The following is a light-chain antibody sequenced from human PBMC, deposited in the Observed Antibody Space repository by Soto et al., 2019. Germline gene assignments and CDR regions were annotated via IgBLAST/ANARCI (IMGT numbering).Light chain of an antibody. Sequence: EIVLTQSPATLSLSPGERATLSCRATHSVNNYLAWYQQKPGQAPRLLIFDVSNMTTGIPARFSGSGSGTDFTLTISSLEPEDSAVYFCQQRRSWPWLTFGGGTRVEIK. V-gene: IGKV3-11*01. CDR1: HSVNNY. CDR3: QQRRSWPWLT. CDR2: DVS. J-gene: IGKJ4*01.